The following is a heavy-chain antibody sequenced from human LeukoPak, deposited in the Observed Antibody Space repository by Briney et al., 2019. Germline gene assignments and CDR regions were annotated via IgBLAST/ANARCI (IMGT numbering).Heavy chain of an antibody. D-gene: IGHD3-16*02. Sequence: GESLKISCKGSGYSFTSYWIGWVRQMPGKGLEWTGIIYPGDSDTRYSPSFQGQVTISADKSISTAYLQWSSLKASDTAMYYCARHYYDYVWGSYRASQIDYWGQGTLVTVSS. CDR3: ARHYYDYVWGSYRASQIDY. CDR2: IYPGDSDT. J-gene: IGHJ4*02. CDR1: GYSFTSYW. V-gene: IGHV5-51*01.